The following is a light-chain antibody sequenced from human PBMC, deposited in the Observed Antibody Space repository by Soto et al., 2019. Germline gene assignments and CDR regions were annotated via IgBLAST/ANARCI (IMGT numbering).Light chain of an antibody. CDR1: QSVSSS. CDR3: QRRSNWPLT. V-gene: IGKV3-11*01. J-gene: IGKJ4*01. CDR2: NAS. Sequence: EIVLTQSPATLSLSPGERATLSCRASQSVSSSLAWYQHKPGQPPRLLIYNASKRATGIPVRFSGSGSGTDFTLTISSLESEDFAVYYCQRRSNWPLTFGGGTKVEIK.